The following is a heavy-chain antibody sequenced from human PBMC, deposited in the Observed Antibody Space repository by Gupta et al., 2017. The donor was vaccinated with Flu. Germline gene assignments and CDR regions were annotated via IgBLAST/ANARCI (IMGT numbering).Heavy chain of an antibody. V-gene: IGHV3-30*18. D-gene: IGHD5-24*01. CDR2: ISYDGSNK. Sequence: QEQVVESAGGVFQHGRPLRPSCSPSVFRFKNYRIHSVRQAPGKGLLWVAVISYDGSNKYYADSVKGRFIISRDNSKNTLYLQMNSLRSEDTAVYYCAKDWRWNNNNYGMNVWGPGTTVTVSS. J-gene: IGHJ6*02. CDR1: VFRFKNYR. CDR3: AKDWRWNNNNYGMNV.